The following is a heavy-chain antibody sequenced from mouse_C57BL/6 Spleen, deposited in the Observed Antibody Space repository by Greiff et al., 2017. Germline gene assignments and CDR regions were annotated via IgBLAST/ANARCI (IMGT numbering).Heavy chain of an antibody. CDR2: IYPGEGDT. CDR1: GYAFSSSW. V-gene: IGHV1-82*01. CDR3: ARGASTVVATDAMDY. J-gene: IGHJ4*01. D-gene: IGHD1-1*01. Sequence: VQLQQSGPELVKPGASVKISCKASGYAFSSSWMNWVKQRPGKGLEWIGRIYPGEGDTNYNGKFKGKATLTADKSSSTAYMQLSSLTSEDSAVYFCARGASTVVATDAMDYWGQGTSVTVSS.